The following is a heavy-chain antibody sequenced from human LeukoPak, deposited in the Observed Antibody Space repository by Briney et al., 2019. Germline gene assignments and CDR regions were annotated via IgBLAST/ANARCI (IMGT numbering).Heavy chain of an antibody. D-gene: IGHD3-10*01. CDR1: GFTFSSYG. V-gene: IGHV3-30*18. CDR3: AKGYYGSGSYYRSDYFDY. Sequence: GGSLRLPCAASGFTFSSYGMHWVRQAPGKGLEWVAVISYDGSNKYYADSVKGRFTISRDNSKNTLYLQMNSLRAEDTAVYYCAKGYYGSGSYYRSDYFDYWGQGTLVTVSS. CDR2: ISYDGSNK. J-gene: IGHJ4*02.